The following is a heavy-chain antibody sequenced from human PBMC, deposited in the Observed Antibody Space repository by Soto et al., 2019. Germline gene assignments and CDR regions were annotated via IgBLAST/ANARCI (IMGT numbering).Heavy chain of an antibody. J-gene: IGHJ6*03. V-gene: IGHV4-34*01. CDR3: ARGRSSSSIYYYYYMDV. D-gene: IGHD6-6*01. CDR1: GGSFSGYY. Sequence: SETLSLTCAVYGGSFSGYYWSWIRQPPGKGLEWIGEINHSGSTNYNPSLKSRVTISVDTSKNQFSLKLSSVTAADTAVYYCARGRSSSSIYYYYYMDVWGKGTTVTVSS. CDR2: INHSGST.